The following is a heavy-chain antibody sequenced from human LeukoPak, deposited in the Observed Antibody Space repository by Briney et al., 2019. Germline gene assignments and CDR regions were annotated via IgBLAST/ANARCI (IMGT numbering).Heavy chain of an antibody. V-gene: IGHV3-30-3*01. CDR2: ISYDGSNK. J-gene: IGHJ4*02. D-gene: IGHD5-24*01. CDR3: ARDAGWLQKSIKYYFDY. CDR1: GFTFNNYA. Sequence: GSLRLSCAASGFTFNNYAMHWVRQAPGKGLEWVAVISYDGSNKYYADSVKGRFTISRDNSKNTLYLQMNSLRAEDTAVYYCARDAGWLQKSIKYYFDYWGQGTLVTVSS.